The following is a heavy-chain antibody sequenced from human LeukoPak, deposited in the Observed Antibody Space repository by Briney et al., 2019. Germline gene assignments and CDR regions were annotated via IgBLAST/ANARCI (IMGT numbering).Heavy chain of an antibody. D-gene: IGHD2-2*01. CDR2: IKPDGSEK. Sequence: GGSLRLSCAASGFTFSSYWMSWVRQAPGEGLEWVANIKPDGSEKYYVDSVKGRFTISRDNAKNSLYLQMNNLRAEDTAVYYCARESVVVPSTITTEYFHHWGQGTLVTVSS. V-gene: IGHV3-7*01. CDR3: ARESVVVPSTITTEYFHH. J-gene: IGHJ1*01. CDR1: GFTFSSYW.